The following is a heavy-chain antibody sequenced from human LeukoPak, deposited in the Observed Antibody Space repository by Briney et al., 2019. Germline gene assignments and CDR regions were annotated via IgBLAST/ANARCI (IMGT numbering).Heavy chain of an antibody. V-gene: IGHV3-74*01. CDR3: ARAAEAGDYVFH. CDR2: INSDGSST. J-gene: IGHJ4*02. Sequence: GGSLRLSCAASGFTFSSYWMHCVRQAPGKGLVWVSRINSDGSSTSYADSVKGRFTISRDNAKNTLYLQMNSLRAEDTAVYYCARAAEAGDYVFHWGQGTLVTVSS. CDR1: GFTFSSYW. D-gene: IGHD4-17*01.